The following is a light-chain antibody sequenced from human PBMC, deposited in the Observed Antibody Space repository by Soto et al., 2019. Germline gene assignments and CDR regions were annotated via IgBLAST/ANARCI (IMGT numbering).Light chain of an antibody. V-gene: IGLV2-8*01. CDR1: SSDIGGYNS. Sequence: QSALTQPPSASGSPGQSVTISCTGTSSDIGGYNSVSWYQQHPGKAPKLMIYEVSKRPSGVPDRFSDSKSDNTASLTVSGLQAEDEADYYCSSYAGTKNLLFGGWTQITVL. J-gene: IGLJ2*01. CDR3: SSYAGTKNLL. CDR2: EVS.